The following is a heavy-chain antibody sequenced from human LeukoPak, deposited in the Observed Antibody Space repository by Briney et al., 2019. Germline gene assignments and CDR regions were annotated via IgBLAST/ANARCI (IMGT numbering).Heavy chain of an antibody. CDR3: AHKTGYSISWYWFDP. J-gene: IGHJ5*02. CDR2: IYLDDDT. Sequence: SGPTLVIPSKILTQTCTLSGFSLSTYARGVGWIRQPPLKRLKWYETIYLDDDTRYSPSLKSRLIITKDASKKQVLLRMTNMDPVDTATYYCAHKTGYSISWYWFDPWGQGNLVTVSS. D-gene: IGHD3-3*02. CDR1: GFSLSTYARG. V-gene: IGHV2-5*02.